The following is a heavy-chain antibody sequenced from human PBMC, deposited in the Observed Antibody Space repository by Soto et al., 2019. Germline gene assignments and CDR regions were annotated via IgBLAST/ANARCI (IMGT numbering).Heavy chain of an antibody. CDR1: GYTFTNYG. CDR3: ASNYDSSGPFDY. Sequence: SVKVSCKASGYTFTNYGISWVRQAPGQGLEWMGRIIPILGIANYAQKFQGRVTITADKSTSTAYMELSSLRSEDTAVYYCASNYDSSGPFDYWGQGTLVTVSS. CDR2: IIPILGIA. J-gene: IGHJ4*02. D-gene: IGHD3-22*01. V-gene: IGHV1-69*04.